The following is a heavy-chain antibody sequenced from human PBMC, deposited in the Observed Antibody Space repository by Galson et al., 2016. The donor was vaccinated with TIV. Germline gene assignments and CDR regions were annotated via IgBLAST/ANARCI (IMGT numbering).Heavy chain of an antibody. CDR3: AGGSGGRGARHYYYYGMDV. CDR2: INHRGSA. CDR1: GGSFSGYY. J-gene: IGHJ6*02. V-gene: IGHV4-34*01. Sequence: SETLSLTCAMYGGSFSGYYWSWIRQPPGKGLEWIGEINHRGSANYNPSLTSRVTTSIDTSKNQFSLKLSSVTDADTAVYFCAGGSGGRGARHYYYYGMDVWGQGTTVIVSS. D-gene: IGHD6-25*01.